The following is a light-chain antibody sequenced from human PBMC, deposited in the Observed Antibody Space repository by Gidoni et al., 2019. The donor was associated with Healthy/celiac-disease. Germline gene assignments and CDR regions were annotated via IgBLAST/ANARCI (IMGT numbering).Light chain of an antibody. Sequence: DIQMTKSPSSLSASVGDRVTITCRASQSISSYLNWYQQKPGKAPKLLIYAASSLQSGVPSRFSGSGSGTDFTLTISSLQPEDFATYYCQQSYSTPPDFGPGTKVDIK. CDR2: AAS. CDR3: QQSYSTPPD. CDR1: QSISSY. V-gene: IGKV1-39*01. J-gene: IGKJ3*01.